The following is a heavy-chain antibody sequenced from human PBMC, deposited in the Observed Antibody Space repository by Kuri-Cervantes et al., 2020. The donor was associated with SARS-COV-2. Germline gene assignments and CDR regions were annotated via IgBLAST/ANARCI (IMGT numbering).Heavy chain of an antibody. V-gene: IGHV4-4*07. CDR1: GGSISSYY. CDR3: AREITMVRGVIVTFDY. D-gene: IGHD3-10*01. CDR2: IYTSGST. J-gene: IGHJ4*02. Sequence: GSLRLSCTVSGGSISSYYWSWIRQPAGKGLEWIGRIYTSGSTNYNPSLKSRVTMSVDTSKNQFSLKLSSVPAADTAVYYCAREITMVRGVIVTFDYWGQGTLVTVSS.